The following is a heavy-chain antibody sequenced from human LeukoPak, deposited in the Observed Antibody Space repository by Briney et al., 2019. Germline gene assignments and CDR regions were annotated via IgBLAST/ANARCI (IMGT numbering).Heavy chain of an antibody. Sequence: GGSLRLSCAASGFTFSSYSMNWVRQAPGKGLEWVSYISSSSSTIYYADSVKGRFTISRDNAKNSLYLQMNSLRAEDTAVYYCARDPRYSGYDRGVDYWGQGTLVTVSS. J-gene: IGHJ4*02. CDR1: GFTFSSYS. CDR2: ISSSSSTI. CDR3: ARDPRYSGYDRGVDY. D-gene: IGHD5-12*01. V-gene: IGHV3-48*01.